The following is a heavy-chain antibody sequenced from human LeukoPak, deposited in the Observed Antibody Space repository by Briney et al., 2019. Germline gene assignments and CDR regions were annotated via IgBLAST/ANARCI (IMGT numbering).Heavy chain of an antibody. Sequence: SETLSLTCAVYGGSFSGYYWSWIRQPPGKGLEWIGEINHSGSTNYNPSLKSRVTISIDTSKSQFSLRLNSVTAADTAVYYCARGVSGQYWGQGTLVTVSS. J-gene: IGHJ4*02. CDR1: GGSFSGYY. V-gene: IGHV4-34*01. CDR3: ARGVSGQY. D-gene: IGHD3-16*01. CDR2: INHSGST.